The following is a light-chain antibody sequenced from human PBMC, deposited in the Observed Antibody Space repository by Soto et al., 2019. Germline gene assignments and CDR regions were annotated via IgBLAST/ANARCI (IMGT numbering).Light chain of an antibody. J-gene: IGKJ1*01. V-gene: IGKV3-15*01. CDR1: QRINSN. CDR2: GAS. Sequence: EIVMTQSPDTLSVSPGERATLSCRASQRINSNLAWYQQKPGQAPRLLIYGASTRATGIPARFSGSGSGTEFTLTISSLQSEDFAVYCCQQYTDWPPTFGQGTKVDIK. CDR3: QQYTDWPPT.